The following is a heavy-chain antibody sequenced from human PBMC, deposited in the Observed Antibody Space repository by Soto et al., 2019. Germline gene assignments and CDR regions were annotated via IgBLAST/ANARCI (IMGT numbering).Heavy chain of an antibody. V-gene: IGHV1-46*01. Sequence: ASVKVSCKASGYTFTSYYMHWVRQAPGQGLEWMGIINPSGGSTSYAQKFQGRVTMTRDTSTSTVYMELSSLRSEDTAVYYCARFIVVVPAARSRYGMDGWGQGTTVTVSS. CDR1: GYTFTSYY. J-gene: IGHJ6*02. CDR3: ARFIVVVPAARSRYGMDG. CDR2: INPSGGST. D-gene: IGHD2-2*01.